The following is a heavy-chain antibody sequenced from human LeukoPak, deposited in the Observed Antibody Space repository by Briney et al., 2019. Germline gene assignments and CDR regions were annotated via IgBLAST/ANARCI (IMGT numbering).Heavy chain of an antibody. CDR2: INHSGST. CDR3: AGRSA. D-gene: IGHD1-26*01. CDR1: GGSFSGYY. J-gene: IGHJ5*02. V-gene: IGHV4-34*01. Sequence: SETLSLTCAVYGGSFSGYYWSWIRQPPGKGLEWIGEINHSGSTNYNPSLKSRVTISVDTSKNQFSLKLSSVAAADTAVYYCAGRSAWGQGTLVTVSS.